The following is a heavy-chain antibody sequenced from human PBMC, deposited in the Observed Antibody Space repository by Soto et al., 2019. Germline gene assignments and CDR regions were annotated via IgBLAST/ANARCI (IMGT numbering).Heavy chain of an antibody. CDR1: GFTFSSYW. CDR3: ARYNWNSY. J-gene: IGHJ4*01. Sequence: EVQLVESGGGLVQPGGSVRLSCAASGFTFSSYWMHWVRQAPGKGLMWVSRIHNDGSTTRYADSVKGRFTISRDNAKNTLYLQMSSLRVEDTAVYYCARYNWNSYWGHGTLVTVSS. D-gene: IGHD1-7*01. V-gene: IGHV3-74*01. CDR2: IHNDGSTT.